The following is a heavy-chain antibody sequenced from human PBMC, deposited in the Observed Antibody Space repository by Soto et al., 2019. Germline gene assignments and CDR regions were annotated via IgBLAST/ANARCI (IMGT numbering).Heavy chain of an antibody. CDR3: ARGADRQPYYYDTRDSYYYGMDV. D-gene: IGHD3-22*01. V-gene: IGHV1-69*13. CDR1: GGTFSSYA. Sequence: SVKVSCKASGGTFSSYAISGVRQAPGQGLEWMGGIIPIFGTANYAQKFQGRVTITADESTSTAYMELSSQRSEDTAVYYCARGADRQPYYYDTRDSYYYGMDVWGQGTTVTVSS. J-gene: IGHJ6*02. CDR2: IIPIFGTA.